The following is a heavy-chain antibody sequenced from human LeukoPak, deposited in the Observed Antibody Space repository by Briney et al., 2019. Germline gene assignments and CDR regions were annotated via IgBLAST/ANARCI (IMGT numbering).Heavy chain of an antibody. D-gene: IGHD4-17*01. V-gene: IGHV4-34*01. CDR3: ARAPGDHLAAHATVTYDY. CDR1: GGSFSGYY. J-gene: IGHJ4*02. CDR2: INHSGST. Sequence: PSETLSLTCAVYGGSFSGYYWSWIRQPPGKGLEWIGEINHSGSTNYSPSLKSRVTISVDTSKNQFSLKLSSVTAADTAVYYCARAPGDHLAAHATVTYDYWGQGTLVTVSS.